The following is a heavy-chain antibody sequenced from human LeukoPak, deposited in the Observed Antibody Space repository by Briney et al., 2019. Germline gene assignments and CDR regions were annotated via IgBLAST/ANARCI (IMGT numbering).Heavy chain of an antibody. CDR3: AEGGVGTLIDY. Sequence: GGSLRLSCAASGFTFSSYSMNWVRQAPGKGLEWVSSISSSSSYIYSADSVKGRFTISRDNAKNSLYLQMNSLRVEDTAVYYCAEGGVGTLIDYWGQGTLVTVSS. CDR1: GFTFSSYS. D-gene: IGHD1-26*01. J-gene: IGHJ4*02. CDR2: ISSSSSYI. V-gene: IGHV3-21*04.